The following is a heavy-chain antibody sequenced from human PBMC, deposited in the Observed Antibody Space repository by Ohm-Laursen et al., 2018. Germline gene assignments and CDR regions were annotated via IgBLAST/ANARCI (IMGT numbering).Heavy chain of an antibody. D-gene: IGHD6-19*01. CDR2: IWYDGSNK. CDR1: GFTFSSYG. CDR3: ARDHERVAGPLGY. V-gene: IGHV3-33*01. Sequence: SLRLSCAASGFTFSSYGMHWVRQAPGKGLEWVAVIWYDGSNKYYADSVKGRFTISRDNSKNTLYLQMNSLRAEDTAVYYCARDHERVAGPLGYWGQGTLVTASS. J-gene: IGHJ4*02.